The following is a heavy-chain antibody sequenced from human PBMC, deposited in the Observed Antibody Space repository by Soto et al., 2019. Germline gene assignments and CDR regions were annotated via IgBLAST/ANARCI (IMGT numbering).Heavy chain of an antibody. V-gene: IGHV4-4*02. CDR2: AYHSGST. J-gene: IGHJ5*02. CDR1: GGSISSNNW. CDR3: ATTGSSAHYYGSGGWFDP. Sequence: SETLSLTCAVSGGSISSNNWWSWVRQPPGKGLEWLGEAYHSGSTNYSPSLKSRVTISVDKSKNQFSLKLTSVTAADTAVYYCATTGSSAHYYGSGGWFDPWGQGTLVTVSS. D-gene: IGHD3-10*01.